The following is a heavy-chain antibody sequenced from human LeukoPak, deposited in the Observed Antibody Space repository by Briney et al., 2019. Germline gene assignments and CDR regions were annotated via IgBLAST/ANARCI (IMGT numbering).Heavy chain of an antibody. V-gene: IGHV4-34*01. CDR2: INHSGST. Sequence: SETLSLTCAVYGGSFSGYYWSWIRQPPGKGLEWIGEINHSGSTNYNPSLKSRVTISVDTSKNQFSLKLSSVTAADTAVYYCARGNYYDRGMDYMDVWGKGTTVTVSS. D-gene: IGHD3-22*01. CDR1: GGSFSGYY. J-gene: IGHJ6*03. CDR3: ARGNYYDRGMDYMDV.